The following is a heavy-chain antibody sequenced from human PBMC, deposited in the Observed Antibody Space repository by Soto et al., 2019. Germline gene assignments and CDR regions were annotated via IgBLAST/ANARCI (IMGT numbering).Heavy chain of an antibody. CDR3: ARGSVDPPMFTYHYYYGMDV. CDR2: ISSSGSTI. D-gene: IGHD5-18*01. CDR1: GFTFSDYY. V-gene: IGHV3-11*01. J-gene: IGHJ6*02. Sequence: QVQLVESGGGLVKPGGSLRLSCVASGFTFSDYYMSWIRQAPGKGLEWVSYISSSGSTIYYADSVKGRFTISRDNARNSLYMQMNRLRAEDTAVYYCARGSVDPPMFTYHYYYGMDVWGQGTTVTVSS.